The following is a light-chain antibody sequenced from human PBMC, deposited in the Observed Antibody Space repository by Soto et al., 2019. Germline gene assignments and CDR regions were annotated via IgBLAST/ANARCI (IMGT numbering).Light chain of an antibody. J-gene: IGLJ1*01. Sequence: QSALTQPPSVSGSPGQSVTISCTGVRSDIGSSNSVSWYQQVPGTVPKLMIFEVTKRPSGVPDRFSGSKSGNTASLTISGLRAEDEADYYCSSYTTSNTYVFGTGTKVTVL. CDR3: SSYTTSNTYV. CDR2: EVT. V-gene: IGLV2-18*02. CDR1: RSDIGSSNS.